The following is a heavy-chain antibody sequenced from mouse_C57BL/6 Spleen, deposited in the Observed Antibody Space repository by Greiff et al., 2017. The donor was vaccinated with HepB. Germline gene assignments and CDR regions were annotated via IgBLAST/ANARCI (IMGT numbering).Heavy chain of an antibody. V-gene: IGHV5-6*01. CDR3: AGHGRYDYSSRFAY. CDR2: ISSGGSYT. CDR1: GFTFSGYG. J-gene: IGHJ3*01. Sequence: EVQLVESGGDLVKPGGSLKLSCAASGFTFSGYGMSWVRQTPDKRLEWVATISSGGSYTYYPDSVKGRFTISRDNAKNTLYLQMSRLKSEDTAMYYYAGHGRYDYSSRFAYWGQGTLVTVSA. D-gene: IGHD2-4*01.